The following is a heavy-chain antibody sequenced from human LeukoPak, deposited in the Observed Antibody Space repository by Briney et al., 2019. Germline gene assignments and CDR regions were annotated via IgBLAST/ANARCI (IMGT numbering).Heavy chain of an antibody. CDR3: ARGYGFFGVVMSSYAFDI. Sequence: SVKVSCKASGNNFNSYVITWVRQAPGQGLEWVGRTIPILDVANSAQKFRGRVTITADKSTNTAHMELSSLTSEDTAVYYCARGYGFFGVVMSSYAFDIWGQGTMVTVSS. CDR2: TIPILDVA. J-gene: IGHJ3*02. V-gene: IGHV1-69*04. CDR1: GNNFNSYV. D-gene: IGHD3-3*01.